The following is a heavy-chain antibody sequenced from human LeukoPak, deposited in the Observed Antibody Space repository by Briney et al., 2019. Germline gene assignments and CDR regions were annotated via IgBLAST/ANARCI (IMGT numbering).Heavy chain of an antibody. CDR2: IIPIFGTA. V-gene: IGHV1-69*01. J-gene: IGHJ5*02. CDR3: ARLRGYGDNWFDP. CDR1: GGTFSSYA. Sequence: ASVKVSCKASGGTFSSYAISWVRQAPGQGLEWMGGIIPIFGTANYAQKFQGRVTITADESTSTAYMELSSLRSEDTAVYYCARLRGYGDNWFDPWGQGTLVTVSS. D-gene: IGHD4-17*01.